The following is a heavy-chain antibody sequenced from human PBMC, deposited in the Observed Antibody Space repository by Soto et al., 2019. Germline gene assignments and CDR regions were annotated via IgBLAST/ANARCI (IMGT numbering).Heavy chain of an antibody. CDR1: GDTFSNFD. CDR3: ATMIRGLIHWLDP. D-gene: IGHD3-16*01. V-gene: IGHV1-8*01. Sequence: QVQLVQSGAEVKRPGASVKVSCKASGDTFSNFDFNWVRQATGQGPEWMGWMYPNNGQTAYARTFQGRVTMTWNSSTSTAYMERSSLPSEDTAVYYWATMIRGLIHWLDPWGQGTLVTVSS. CDR2: MYPNNGQT. J-gene: IGHJ5*02.